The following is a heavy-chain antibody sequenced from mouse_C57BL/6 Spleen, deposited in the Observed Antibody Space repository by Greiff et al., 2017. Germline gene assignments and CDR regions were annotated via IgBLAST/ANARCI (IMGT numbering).Heavy chain of an antibody. CDR1: GYSIPSGYY. J-gene: IGHJ1*03. V-gene: IGHV3-6*01. Sequence: EVKLQESGPGLVKPSQSLSLTCSVTGYSIPSGYYWNWLRQFPGNKLEWMGYISYYGSNNYNPSLKNLISITRDTSKNQFFLKLNSVTTEDTATYYCAREEDYSNYRYFGVWGTGTTVTVSS. CDR3: AREEDYSNYRYFGV. CDR2: ISYYGSN. D-gene: IGHD2-5*01.